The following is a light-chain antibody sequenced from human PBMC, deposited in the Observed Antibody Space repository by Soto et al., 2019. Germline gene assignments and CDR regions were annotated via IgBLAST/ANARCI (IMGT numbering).Light chain of an antibody. J-gene: IGKJ3*01. CDR3: QQYGSSPPYT. CDR1: QSVSSSY. Sequence: EIVLTQSPGTLSLSPGERATLSCRASQSVSSSYLAWYQQKPGQAPRLRIYGASSRATGIPDRFSGSGSGPDFTLTISRLEPEDFAVYYCQQYGSSPPYTFGPVTKVDIK. CDR2: GAS. V-gene: IGKV3-20*01.